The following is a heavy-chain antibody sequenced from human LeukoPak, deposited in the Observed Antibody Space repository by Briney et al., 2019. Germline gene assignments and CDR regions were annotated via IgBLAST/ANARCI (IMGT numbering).Heavy chain of an antibody. CDR2: ISPDGSAK. CDR3: ARDWVYKIDY. Sequence: AGGSLRLSCAASGFTFSQHWKSWVRQAPGKGLEWMANISPDGSAKFYVDSVKGRFSISRDNAKNTLTLQMNSLRVEDTAVYFCARDWVYKIDYWGRGTLVTVSS. V-gene: IGHV3-7*01. D-gene: IGHD5-24*01. J-gene: IGHJ4*02. CDR1: GFTFSQHW.